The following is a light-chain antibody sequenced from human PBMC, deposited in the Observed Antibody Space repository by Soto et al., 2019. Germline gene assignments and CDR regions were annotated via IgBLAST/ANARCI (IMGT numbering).Light chain of an antibody. Sequence: QSALTQPASVSGSPGQSITISCSGTSSDIGAYNYVYWYQQHPGKAPKLMIYEVSNRPSGVSNRFSGSKSGNTASLTISGLQAEDEADYYCSSYISSSIVLFGGGTQLTVL. CDR1: SSDIGAYNY. CDR3: SSYISSSIVL. V-gene: IGLV2-14*01. J-gene: IGLJ2*01. CDR2: EVS.